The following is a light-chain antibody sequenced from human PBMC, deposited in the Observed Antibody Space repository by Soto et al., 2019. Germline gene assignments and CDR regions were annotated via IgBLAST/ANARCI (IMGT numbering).Light chain of an antibody. J-gene: IGKJ4*01. CDR2: VAS. CDR1: QSVSNNY. V-gene: IGKV3-20*01. CDR3: QQYGSSPPLS. Sequence: EIVLMQSPGTLSLSPGERATLSCRASQSVSNNYVAWYQQKPGQAPRLLIAVASSRATGIPDRFSGSGSGTDFALTISRLEPEDCAVYYCQQYGSSPPLSFGGGTKVEIK.